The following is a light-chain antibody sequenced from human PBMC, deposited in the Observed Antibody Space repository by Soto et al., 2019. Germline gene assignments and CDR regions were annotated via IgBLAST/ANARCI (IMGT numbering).Light chain of an antibody. CDR2: GAS. J-gene: IGKJ5*01. CDR3: QQYGTLPIT. Sequence: EIVMTQSPGTLSLSTGARSTLSCKASQSGSSSYLAWYQQKPGQAPRLLIYGASSRATGIPDRFSGSGSGTDFTLTISRLEPEDFAVYYCQQYGTLPITFGQGGLLEI. V-gene: IGKV3-20*01. CDR1: QSGSSSY.